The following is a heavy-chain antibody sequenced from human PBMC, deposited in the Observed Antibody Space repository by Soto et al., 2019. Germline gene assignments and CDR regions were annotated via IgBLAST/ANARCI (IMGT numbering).Heavy chain of an antibody. V-gene: IGHV1-69*06. CDR3: TRRGHQSANWFDP. Sequence: QVQLVQSGAEVKTPGSSVRVSCKASGGTFNSFSIDWVRQAPGQGFEWMGGIIPMSGRPNYAQRFQGRVTFSADKSTNTVYMEVNSLTYEDTGVYYCTRRGHQSANWFDPWGQGTLVTVSS. CDR1: GGTFNSFS. J-gene: IGHJ5*02. CDR2: IIPMSGRP.